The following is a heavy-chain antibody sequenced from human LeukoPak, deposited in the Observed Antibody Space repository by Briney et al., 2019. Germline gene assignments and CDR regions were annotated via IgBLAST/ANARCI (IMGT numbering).Heavy chain of an antibody. D-gene: IGHD2-15*01. CDR3: AKIFCSGSCHDAFDI. Sequence: GGSLRLSCAASGFTFSTYAMSWVRQAPGKGLEWVSGVSGSGRSTFYADSVKGQFTISRDNSKDTLYLQMNSLRAEDTAVYYCAKIFCSGSCHDAFDIWGQGTMVTVSS. CDR1: GFTFSTYA. J-gene: IGHJ3*02. V-gene: IGHV3-23*01. CDR2: VSGSGRST.